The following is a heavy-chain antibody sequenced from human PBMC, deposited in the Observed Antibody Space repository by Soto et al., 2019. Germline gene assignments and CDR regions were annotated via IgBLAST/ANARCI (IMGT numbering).Heavy chain of an antibody. D-gene: IGHD1-26*01. Sequence: LRLSCAASGITFSSYEMNWVRQAPGKGLEWVSYIGISGNTIYFADSVKGRFTISRDNAKNSLYLQMNSLTAEDTAVYYCVRDLVGAPTFDFWGQGTLVTVSS. J-gene: IGHJ4*02. V-gene: IGHV3-48*03. CDR1: GITFSSYE. CDR2: IGISGNTI. CDR3: VRDLVGAPTFDF.